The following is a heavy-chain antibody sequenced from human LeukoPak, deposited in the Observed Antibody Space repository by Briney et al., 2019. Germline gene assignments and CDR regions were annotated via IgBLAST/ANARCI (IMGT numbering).Heavy chain of an antibody. CDR3: AKGGVVGTRYYFDS. CDR1: GFSFSYYW. CDR2: TKEDGSGS. D-gene: IGHD2-15*01. V-gene: IGHV3-7*01. Sequence: GGSLRLSCAASGFSFSYYWMSWVRQAPGKGLEWVANTKEDGSGSSYVDSVKGRFTISRDNAKNSLYLQMNSLRAEDTAVYYCAKGGVVGTRYYFDSWGQGTLVTVSS. J-gene: IGHJ4*02.